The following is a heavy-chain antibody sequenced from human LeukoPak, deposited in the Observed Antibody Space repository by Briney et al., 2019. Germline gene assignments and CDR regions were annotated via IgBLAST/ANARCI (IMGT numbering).Heavy chain of an antibody. CDR3: ARGDLSYYDSSGYSP. V-gene: IGHV1-69*06. D-gene: IGHD3-22*01. CDR1: GGTFSSYA. CDR2: IIPIFGTA. Sequence: SVKVSCKASGGTFSSYAISWVRQAPGQGLEWMGGIIPIFGTANYAQKFQGRVTITADKSTSTAYMELSSLRSEDTAVYYCARGDLSYYDSSGYSPWGQGTLVTVSS. J-gene: IGHJ4*02.